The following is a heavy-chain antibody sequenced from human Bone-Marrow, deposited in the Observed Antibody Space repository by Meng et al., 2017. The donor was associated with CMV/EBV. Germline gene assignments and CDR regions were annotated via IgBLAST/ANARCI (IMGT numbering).Heavy chain of an antibody. CDR1: GYTFTGYY. D-gene: IGHD2-2*01. V-gene: IGHV1-2*02. CDR2: INPNSGGT. Sequence: ASVQVSCKASGYTFTGYYMLWVRQAPGQGLEWMGWINPNSGGTNYAQKFQGRVTMTRDTSISTAYMELSRLRSDDTAVYYCASRYCSSTSCSRDASDIWGQGTMVTVSS. J-gene: IGHJ3*02. CDR3: ASRYCSSTSCSRDASDI.